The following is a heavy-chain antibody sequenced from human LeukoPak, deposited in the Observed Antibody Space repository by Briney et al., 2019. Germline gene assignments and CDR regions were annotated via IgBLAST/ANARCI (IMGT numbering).Heavy chain of an antibody. D-gene: IGHD3-22*01. CDR3: ARGRHYYDSSGYFGRFDY. V-gene: IGHV3-11*04. Sequence: GGSLRLSCAASGFTFSDFYMSWIRQAPGKGLEWVSYISSSGRTIYYADSVKGRFTISRDNARNSLYLQMNSLRDEDTAVYCCARGRHYYDSSGYFGRFDYWGQGTLVTVSS. CDR1: GFTFSDFY. CDR2: ISSSGRTI. J-gene: IGHJ4*02.